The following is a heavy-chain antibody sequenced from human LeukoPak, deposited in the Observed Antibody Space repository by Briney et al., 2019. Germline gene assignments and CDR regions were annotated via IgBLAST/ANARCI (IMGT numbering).Heavy chain of an antibody. CDR2: IIPIFGTA. CDR1: GGTFISYA. J-gene: IGHJ4*02. D-gene: IGHD5-18*01. CDR3: ARDFVPEGRQLSDY. Sequence: ASVKVSCKASGGTFISYAISWVRQAPGQGLEWRGGIIPIFGTANYAQKFQGRVTVTADKSTSTAYMELSSLRSEDTAVYYCARDFVPEGRQLSDYWGQGTLVTVSS. V-gene: IGHV1-69*06.